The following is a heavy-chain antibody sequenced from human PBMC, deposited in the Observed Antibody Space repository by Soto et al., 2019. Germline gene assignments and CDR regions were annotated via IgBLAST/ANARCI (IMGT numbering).Heavy chain of an antibody. D-gene: IGHD3-3*01. Sequence: SETLSLTCTASGGSVSSGSYYWSWIRQPPGKGLEWIGYIYYSGSTNYNPSLKSRVTISVDTSKNQFSLKLSSVTAADTAVYYCARYRILEWNNHYGMDVWGQGTTVTVSS. CDR2: IYYSGST. J-gene: IGHJ6*02. CDR3: ARYRILEWNNHYGMDV. V-gene: IGHV4-61*01. CDR1: GGSVSSGSYY.